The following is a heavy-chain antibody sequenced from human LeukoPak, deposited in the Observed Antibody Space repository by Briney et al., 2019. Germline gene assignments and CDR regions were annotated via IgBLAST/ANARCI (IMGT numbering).Heavy chain of an antibody. V-gene: IGHV1-2*02. CDR2: LNPNNGGP. J-gene: IGHJ4*02. D-gene: IGHD2/OR15-2a*01. Sequence: ASVKVSCKASGYTFTDYYIHWVRQAPGRGLEWMGWLNPNNGGPIYAQKFQDRVTMTRDTSINTAYMEVSRLTFGDTAVYYCARFLIGTKYYFDYWGQGTLVTVSS. CDR3: ARFLIGTKYYFDY. CDR1: GYTFTDYY.